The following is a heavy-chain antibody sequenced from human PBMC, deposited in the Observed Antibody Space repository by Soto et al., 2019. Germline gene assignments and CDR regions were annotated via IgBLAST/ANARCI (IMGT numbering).Heavy chain of an antibody. Sequence: SETLSITSAGSGGSLGDYYWSWIRQSPGKELQWIGDIDHSRSTKYNPSLKSRVTMSVDTSKDHFSLILTSVTAADTAVYYCARERPGPGKTYWFDPWGQGTPVTVPS. J-gene: IGHJ5*02. V-gene: IGHV4-34*01. CDR2: IDHSRST. CDR3: ARERPGPGKTYWFDP. D-gene: IGHD1-1*01. CDR1: GGSLGDYY.